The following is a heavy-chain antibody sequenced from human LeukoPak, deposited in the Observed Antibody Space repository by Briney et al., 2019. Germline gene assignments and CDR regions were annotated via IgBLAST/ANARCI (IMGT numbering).Heavy chain of an antibody. Sequence: KPGGSLRLSCAASGFTFSSYSMNWVRQAPGKGLEWVSSISSSSSYIYYADSVKGRFTISRDNSKNTLYLQMNSLRAEDTAVYYCARDVWVGDAFDIWGQGTMVTVSS. D-gene: IGHD2-8*01. CDR3: ARDVWVGDAFDI. V-gene: IGHV3-21*01. CDR2: ISSSSSYI. J-gene: IGHJ3*02. CDR1: GFTFSSYS.